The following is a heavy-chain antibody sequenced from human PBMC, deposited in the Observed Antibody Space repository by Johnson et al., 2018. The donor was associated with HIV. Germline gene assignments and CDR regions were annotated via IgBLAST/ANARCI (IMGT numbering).Heavy chain of an antibody. CDR3: ARSPETGDRLWRAFDI. Sequence: VQLVESGGGLVQPGGSLRLSCAASGFTVSGNYMSWVRQAPGKGLEWVSLIHSGGTTFYADSVRGRFTISRDSSKNTLYLQMQSLRVEDTAVYYCARSPETGDRLWRAFDIWGHGTMVTVS. J-gene: IGHJ3*02. CDR1: GFTVSGNY. CDR2: IHSGGTT. V-gene: IGHV3-66*01. D-gene: IGHD4-17*01.